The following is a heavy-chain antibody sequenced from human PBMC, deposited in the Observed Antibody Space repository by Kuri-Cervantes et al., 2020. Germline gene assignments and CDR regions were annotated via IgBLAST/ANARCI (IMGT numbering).Heavy chain of an antibody. CDR2: IIPIFGTA. CDR3: ARGHLGHLYYYYGMDV. D-gene: IGHD3-16*01. V-gene: IGHV1-69*13. J-gene: IGHJ6*02. Sequence: SVKVSCKASGYTFTSYGISWVRQAPGQGLEWMGGIIPIFGTANYAQKFQGRVTITADESTSTAYMELSSLRSEDTAVYYCARGHLGHLYYYYGMDVWGQGTTVTVSS. CDR1: GYTFTSYG.